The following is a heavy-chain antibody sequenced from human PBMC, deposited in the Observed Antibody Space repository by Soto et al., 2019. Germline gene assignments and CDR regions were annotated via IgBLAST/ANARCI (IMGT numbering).Heavy chain of an antibody. J-gene: IGHJ1*01. CDR3: ARDPRSITGTTSSEDFQH. Sequence: QAQLMQSGAEVKKPGSSVKVSCRASGGTFSGYAINWVRQAPGQGLEWMGGIIPLLGITDYGQKFQGRITIAADESTGTAYMDLRGLRSEDTVVYYCARDPRSITGTTSSEDFQHWGQGTPVSVSS. CDR2: IIPLLGIT. D-gene: IGHD1-20*01. CDR1: GGTFSGYA. V-gene: IGHV1-69*01.